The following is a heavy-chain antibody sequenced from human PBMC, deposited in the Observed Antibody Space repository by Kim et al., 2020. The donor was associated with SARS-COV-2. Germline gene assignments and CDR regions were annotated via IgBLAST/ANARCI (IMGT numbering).Heavy chain of an antibody. V-gene: IGHV1-46*01. CDR3: ARAMRKTTKFYFDY. Sequence: AQKVQGRVTMPRDTSTSTVYMGLSSLRSEDTAVYYCARAMRKTTKFYFDYWGQGTLVTVSS. D-gene: IGHD4-4*01. J-gene: IGHJ4*02.